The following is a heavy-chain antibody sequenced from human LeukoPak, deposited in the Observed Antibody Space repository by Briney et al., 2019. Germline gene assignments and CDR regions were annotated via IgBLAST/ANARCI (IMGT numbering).Heavy chain of an antibody. D-gene: IGHD3-10*01. CDR3: ARLPLGVRGVIIIPLFDY. V-gene: IGHV5-51*01. CDR1: GYSFTSYW. CDR2: IYPGDSDT. J-gene: IGHJ4*02. Sequence: PGESLKISCKGSGYSFTSYWIGWVRQMPGKGLEWMGIIYPGDSDTRYSPSFQGQVTISADKSISTAYLQWSSLKASDTAMYYCARLPLGVRGVIIIPLFDYWGQGTLVTVSS.